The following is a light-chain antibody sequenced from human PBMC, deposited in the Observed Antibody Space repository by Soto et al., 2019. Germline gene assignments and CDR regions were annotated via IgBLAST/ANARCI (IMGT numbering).Light chain of an antibody. Sequence: DVVITQSPLSLPVTLGQPASISCRSSQSLVYSDGNTYLSWFQLRPGQSPRRLIYKVSNRDSGVPDRFSGSGSGTDFTLKISRVEAADVGVYYCMQGTHWPPVTFGQGTKVEIK. CDR2: KVS. J-gene: IGKJ1*01. CDR1: QSLVYSDGNTY. V-gene: IGKV2-30*01. CDR3: MQGTHWPPVT.